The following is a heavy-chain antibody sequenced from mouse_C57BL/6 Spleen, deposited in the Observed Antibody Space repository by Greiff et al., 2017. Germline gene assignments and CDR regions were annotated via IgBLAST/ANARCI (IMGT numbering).Heavy chain of an antibody. D-gene: IGHD3-2*02. CDR2: IYPGDGDT. V-gene: IGHV1-82*01. Sequence: QVQLQQSGPELVKPGASVKISCKASGYAFSSSWMNWVKQRPGKGLEWIGRIYPGDGDTNYNEKFKGKATLTADKSSSTAYMQLSSLTSEDSAVYFCAISGHEDYWGQGTTLTVSS. J-gene: IGHJ2*01. CDR3: AISGHEDY. CDR1: GYAFSSSW.